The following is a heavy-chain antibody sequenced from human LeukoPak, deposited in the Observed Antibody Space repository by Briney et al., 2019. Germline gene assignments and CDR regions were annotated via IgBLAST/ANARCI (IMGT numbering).Heavy chain of an antibody. D-gene: IGHD2-2*01. CDR1: GFTFSSYG. J-gene: IGHJ6*02. V-gene: IGHV3-33*01. CDR2: IWYDGSNK. Sequence: GRSLRLSCAASGFTFSSYGMHWVRQAPGKGLEWVAVIWYDGSNKYYGDSVKGRFTISRDNSKKTLYLQMNSLRVEDTATYYCARPQEGGTTRSHGMDVWGQGTTVTVSS. CDR3: ARPQEGGTTRSHGMDV.